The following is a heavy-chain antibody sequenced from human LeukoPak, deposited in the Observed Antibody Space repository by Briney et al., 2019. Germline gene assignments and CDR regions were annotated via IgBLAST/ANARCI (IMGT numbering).Heavy chain of an antibody. D-gene: IGHD2-2*01. CDR3: ARVIGARYCSSTSCPDAFDI. V-gene: IGHV1-3*01. CDR2: INAGNGNT. Sequence: ASVKVSCKASGYTFTSYAMHWVRQAPGQRLEWMGWINAGNGNTKYSQKFQGRVTITRDTSASTAYMELSSLRSEDTAAYYCARVIGARYCSSTSCPDAFDIWGQGTMVTVSS. CDR1: GYTFTSYA. J-gene: IGHJ3*02.